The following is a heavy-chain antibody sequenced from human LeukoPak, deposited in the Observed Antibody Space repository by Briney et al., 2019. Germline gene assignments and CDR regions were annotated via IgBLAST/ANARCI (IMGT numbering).Heavy chain of an antibody. CDR3: ARHDAIFGVVIDWGNWFDP. J-gene: IGHJ5*02. D-gene: IGHD3-3*01. Sequence: SETLSLTCTVSGGSISTGSYYWGWIRQPPGKGLEWIGSMYYSGSTYYNPSLKSRVTISVDTSKNQFSLKLSSVTAADTAVYYCARHDAIFGVVIDWGNWFDPWGQGTLVTVSS. CDR1: GGSISTGSYY. CDR2: MYYSGST. V-gene: IGHV4-39*01.